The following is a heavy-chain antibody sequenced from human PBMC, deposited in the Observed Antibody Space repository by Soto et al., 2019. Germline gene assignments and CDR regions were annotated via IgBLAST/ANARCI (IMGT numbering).Heavy chain of an antibody. J-gene: IGHJ6*02. CDR1: GFTFSDFA. CDR3: AAPRDEYGSGVSWFTYGMDI. D-gene: IGHD3-10*01. V-gene: IGHV3-23*01. Sequence: PGGSLRLSXLASGFTFSDFAMTWVRHAPGRGLEWVASLDGAGGSTYYAESVRGRFSISRDNSQNTLFLQMKRLTVDDTAIYYCAAPRDEYGSGVSWFTYGMDIWGQGTTVTVSS. CDR2: LDGAGGST.